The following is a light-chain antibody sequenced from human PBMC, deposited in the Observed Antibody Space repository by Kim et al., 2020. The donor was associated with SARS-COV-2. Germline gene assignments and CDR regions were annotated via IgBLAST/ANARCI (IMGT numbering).Light chain of an antibody. Sequence: SLGEGATPSCRARQTHDGNTLACYQQKTARAPPRLIFDTSSRAAGIPARFSGSGSGTEVTLTINRLEPEDVSEDFCHQYETYPTTFGPGTKVDIK. V-gene: IGKV3-20*01. CDR3: HQYETYPTT. J-gene: IGKJ1*01. CDR2: DTS. CDR1: QTHDGNT.